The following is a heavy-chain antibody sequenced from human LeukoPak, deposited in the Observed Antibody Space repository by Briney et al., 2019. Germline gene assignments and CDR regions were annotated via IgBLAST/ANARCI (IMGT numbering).Heavy chain of an antibody. J-gene: IGHJ4*02. V-gene: IGHV4-39*07. CDR1: GGSISSSGYY. Sequence: SETLSLTCTVSGGSISSSGYYWGWIRQPPEKGLEWIGTIYYGGSTYYNPSLKSRVTISVDTSKNQFSLKLSSVTAADTAVYYCARVPMTATGTYYFDYWGQGTLVTVSS. D-gene: IGHD1-1*01. CDR3: ARVPMTATGTYYFDY. CDR2: IYYGGST.